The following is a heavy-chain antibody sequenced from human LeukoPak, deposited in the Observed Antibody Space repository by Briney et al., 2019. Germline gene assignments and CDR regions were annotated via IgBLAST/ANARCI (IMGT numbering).Heavy chain of an antibody. CDR2: IYYSGST. D-gene: IGHD4-17*01. CDR3: ARLSTATPHAFDI. J-gene: IGHJ3*02. CDR1: GGSISSSSYY. V-gene: IGHV4-39*01. Sequence: ETLSLTCTVSGGSISSSSYYWGWIRQPPGKGLEWIGSIYYSGSTYYNPSLKSRVTISVDTSKNQFSLKLSSVTAADTAVYYCARLSTATPHAFDIWGQRTMVTVSS.